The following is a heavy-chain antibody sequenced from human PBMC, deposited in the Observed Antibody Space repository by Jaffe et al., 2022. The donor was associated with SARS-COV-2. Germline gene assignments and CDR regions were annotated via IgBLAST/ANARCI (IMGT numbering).Heavy chain of an antibody. V-gene: IGHV1-69*02. CDR1: GGTFSSYT. CDR3: ARRDLEENIVADPRSGGAYYYYYGMDV. D-gene: IGHD5-12*01. CDR2: IIPILGIA. J-gene: IGHJ6*02. Sequence: QVQLVQSGAEVKKPGSSVKVSCKASGGTFSSYTISWVRQAPGQGLEWMGRIIPILGIANYAQKFQGRVTITADKSTSTAYMELSSLRSEDTAVYYCARRDLEENIVADPRSGGAYYYYYGMDVWGQGTTVTVSS.